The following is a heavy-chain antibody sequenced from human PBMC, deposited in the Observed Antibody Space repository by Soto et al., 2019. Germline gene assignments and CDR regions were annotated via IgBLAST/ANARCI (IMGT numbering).Heavy chain of an antibody. CDR2: IYHSGST. J-gene: IGHJ4*02. D-gene: IGHD2-15*01. Sequence: QVQLQESGPRLAKPSETLALVCSVSGVSIKSDNWWSWVRQSPGGGLEWIGEIYHSGSTTYHPSLISRVTVSVDNSQNLFSLRLTSVTAADTGIYYCAKTEFVWVAAGFDSWGQGILVPVYS. CDR1: GVSIKSDNW. CDR3: AKTEFVWVAAGFDS. V-gene: IGHV4-4*02.